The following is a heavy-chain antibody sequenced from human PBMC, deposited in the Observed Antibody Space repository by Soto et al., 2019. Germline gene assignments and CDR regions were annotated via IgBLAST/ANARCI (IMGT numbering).Heavy chain of an antibody. J-gene: IGHJ6*02. D-gene: IGHD4-17*01. CDR3: AKPMTTVTDDGDYYYGMDV. CDR2: ISYDGSNK. V-gene: IGHV3-30*18. CDR1: GFTFSSYG. Sequence: QVQLVESGGGVVQPGRSLRLSCAASGFTFSSYGMHWVRQAPGKGLEWVAVISYDGSNKYYADSVKGRFTISRDNSKNTLYLQMNSLRAEDTAVYYCAKPMTTVTDDGDYYYGMDVCGQGTTVTVSS.